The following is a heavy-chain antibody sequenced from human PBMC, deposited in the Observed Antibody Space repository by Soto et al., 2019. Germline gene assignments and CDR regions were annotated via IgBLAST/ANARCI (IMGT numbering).Heavy chain of an antibody. CDR3: ARGEVRAFDI. Sequence: LSLTCAVYGGSFSGNYWSWIRQPPGKGLEWIGEINHGGSTNYNPSLKSRVTISVDTSKNQFSLKLSSVTAADTAVYYCARGEVRAFDIWGQGTMVTVSS. V-gene: IGHV4-34*01. CDR1: GGSFSGNY. CDR2: INHGGST. D-gene: IGHD3-10*01. J-gene: IGHJ3*02.